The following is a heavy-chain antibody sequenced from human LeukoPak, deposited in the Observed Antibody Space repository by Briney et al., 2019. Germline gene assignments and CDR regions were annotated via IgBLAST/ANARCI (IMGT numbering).Heavy chain of an antibody. V-gene: IGHV4-34*01. Sequence: SETLSLTCAVYGGSFSGYYWSWIRQPPGKGLEWIGEINHSGSTNYNPSLKSRVTISVDTSKNQFSLKLSSVTAAGTAVYYCARGGQWELLYYFDYWGQGTLVTVSS. D-gene: IGHD1-26*01. CDR3: ARGGQWELLYYFDY. CDR2: INHSGST. CDR1: GGSFSGYY. J-gene: IGHJ4*02.